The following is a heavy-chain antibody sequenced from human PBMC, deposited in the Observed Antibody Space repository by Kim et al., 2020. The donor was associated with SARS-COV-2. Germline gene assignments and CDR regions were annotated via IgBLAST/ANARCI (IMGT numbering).Heavy chain of an antibody. D-gene: IGHD3-16*01. CDR2: SEK. Sequence: SEKYYVDSVKGRFTISRDNAKNSLYLQMNSLRAEDTAMYYCVRGGGWFDSWGQGTLVTVSS. V-gene: IGHV3-7*01. CDR3: VRGGGWFDS. J-gene: IGHJ5*01.